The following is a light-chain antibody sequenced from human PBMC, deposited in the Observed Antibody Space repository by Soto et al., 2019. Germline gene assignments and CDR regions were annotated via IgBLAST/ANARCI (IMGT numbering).Light chain of an antibody. Sequence: DIQITHCPCYMCESXGAPVTIHXXASQSIGSYLNWYQQKPGKAPKLLIYAALSLQTGVPSRFSGSGSGTDFTLTINSLQPEDFATYFCQQSANSPWTFGQGTKVDIK. CDR2: AAL. J-gene: IGKJ1*01. V-gene: IGKV1-39*01. CDR1: QSIGSY. CDR3: QQSANSPWT.